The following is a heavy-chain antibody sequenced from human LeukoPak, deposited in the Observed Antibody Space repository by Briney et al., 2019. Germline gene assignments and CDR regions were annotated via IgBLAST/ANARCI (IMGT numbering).Heavy chain of an antibody. CDR1: GFIFSNYA. Sequence: PGGSLRLSCEASGFIFSNYAMSWVRHSPEKGLEWVSIISASGYDTFYADSAKGRFTISRDNAKNSLYLQMNSLRAEDTAVYYCARDRPLAPFYGMDVWGQGTTVTVSS. J-gene: IGHJ6*02. D-gene: IGHD6-6*01. CDR2: ISASGYDT. CDR3: ARDRPLAPFYGMDV. V-gene: IGHV3-23*01.